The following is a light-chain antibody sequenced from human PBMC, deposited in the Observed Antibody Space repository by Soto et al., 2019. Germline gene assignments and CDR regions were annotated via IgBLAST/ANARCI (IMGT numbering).Light chain of an antibody. CDR2: SAS. J-gene: IGKJ1*01. Sequence: DIQMTQSPSSLSASIGDRVTITCRASQSIRSYLNWYQQKQGKAPKLXIHSASTLQSGVPSRFSGGGTGTEFTLTIDSLQPEDFATYDCQQSYSITRTFGQGTKVDIK. CDR3: QQSYSITRT. CDR1: QSIRSY. V-gene: IGKV1-39*01.